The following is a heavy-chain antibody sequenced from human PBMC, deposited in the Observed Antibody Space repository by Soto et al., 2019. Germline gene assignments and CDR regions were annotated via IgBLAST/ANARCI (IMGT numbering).Heavy chain of an antibody. CDR3: AKDSALLWFGGYFDY. V-gene: IGHV3-23*01. CDR2: ISGSGGST. D-gene: IGHD3-10*01. CDR1: GFTFSSYA. J-gene: IGHJ4*02. Sequence: EVQLLESGGGLVQPGGSLRLSCAASGFTFSSYAMSWVRQAPGKGLEWVSAISGSGGSTYYADSVKGRFTISRDNSKNTLYLQMNSLSAEDTAVYYCAKDSALLWFGGYFDYGGQGPLVTVSS.